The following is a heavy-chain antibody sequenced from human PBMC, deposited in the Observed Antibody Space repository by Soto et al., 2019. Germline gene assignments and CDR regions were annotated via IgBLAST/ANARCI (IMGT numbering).Heavy chain of an antibody. CDR3: TRVHIVVVPAAVPFDY. CDR2: IRSKAYGGTT. J-gene: IGHJ4*02. CDR1: GFTFGDYA. Sequence: GGSLRLSCTASGFTFGDYAMSWFRQAPGKGLEWVGFIRSKAYGGTTEYAASVKGRFTISRGDSKSIAYLQMNSLKTEDTAVYYCTRVHIVVVPAAVPFDYWGQGTLVTVSS. V-gene: IGHV3-49*03. D-gene: IGHD2-2*01.